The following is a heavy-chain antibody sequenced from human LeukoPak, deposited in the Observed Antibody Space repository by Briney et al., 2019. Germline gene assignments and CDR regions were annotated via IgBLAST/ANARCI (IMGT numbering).Heavy chain of an antibody. Sequence: GASVKVSCKASGGTFSSYAISWVRQAPGQGLEWMGRIIPILGIANYAQKFQGRVTITADKSTSTAYMELRSLSSENTAVYYCARERGRSGSYFDYWGQGTLVTVSS. J-gene: IGHJ4*02. V-gene: IGHV1-69*04. CDR1: GGTFSSYA. CDR3: ARERGRSGSYFDY. D-gene: IGHD1-26*01. CDR2: IIPILGIA.